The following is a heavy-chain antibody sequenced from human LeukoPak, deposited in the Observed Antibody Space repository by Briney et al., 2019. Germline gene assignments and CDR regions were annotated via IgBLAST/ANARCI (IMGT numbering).Heavy chain of an antibody. CDR1: GFTFSSYA. Sequence: PGGSLRLSCAASGFTFSSYAMHWVRQAPGKGLEWVAVISYDGSNKYYADSVKGRFTISRDNSKNTLYLQMNSLRAEDTAVYYCAKDLAGSSWYYYYYYMDVWGKGTTVTVSS. CDR3: AKDLAGSSWYYYYYYMDV. CDR2: ISYDGSNK. J-gene: IGHJ6*03. D-gene: IGHD6-13*01. V-gene: IGHV3-30*04.